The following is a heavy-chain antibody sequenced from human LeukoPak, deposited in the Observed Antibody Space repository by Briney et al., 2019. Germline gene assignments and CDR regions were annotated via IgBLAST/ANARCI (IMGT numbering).Heavy chain of an antibody. CDR2: ISWNSGSI. CDR1: GFTFDDYA. J-gene: IGHJ4*02. Sequence: GGSLRLSCAASGFTFDDYAMHWVRQAPGKGLEWVSGISWNSGSIGYADSVKGRFTISRDNAKNSLYLQMNSLRAEDTAVYYCARSTTSGWEWGQGTLVTVSS. D-gene: IGHD6-19*01. V-gene: IGHV3-9*01. CDR3: ARSTTSGWE.